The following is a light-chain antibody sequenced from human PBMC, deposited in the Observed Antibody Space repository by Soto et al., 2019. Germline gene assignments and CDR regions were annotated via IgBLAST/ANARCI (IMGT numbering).Light chain of an antibody. J-gene: IGLJ1*01. CDR1: SSNIGAGYD. V-gene: IGLV1-40*01. CDR3: QSYDSSLSGYV. Sequence: QSVLTQPPSVSGAPGQRVTISCTGSSSNIGAGYDVHWYQQLPRTAPKLLIFASYNRPSGVPDRFSGSKSGTSASLAITGLQVEDGAEYYCQSYDSSLSGYVFGIGTKLTVL. CDR2: ASY.